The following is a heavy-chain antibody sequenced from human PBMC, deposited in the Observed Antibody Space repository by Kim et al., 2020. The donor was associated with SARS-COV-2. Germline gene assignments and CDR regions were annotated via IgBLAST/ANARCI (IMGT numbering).Heavy chain of an antibody. D-gene: IGHD2-21*02. Sequence: SETLSLTCTVSGGSISSSSYYWGWIRQPPGKGLEWIGSIYYSGSTYYNPSLKSRVTISVDTSKNQFSLKLSSVTAADTAVYYCARQAHIVVVTAIPGYFDYWGQGTLVTVSS. V-gene: IGHV4-39*01. CDR3: ARQAHIVVVTAIPGYFDY. CDR1: GGSISSSSYY. CDR2: IYYSGST. J-gene: IGHJ4*02.